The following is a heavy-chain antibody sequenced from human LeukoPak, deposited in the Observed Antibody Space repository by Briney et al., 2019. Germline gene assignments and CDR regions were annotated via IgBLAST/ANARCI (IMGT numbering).Heavy chain of an antibody. J-gene: IGHJ4*02. Sequence: PGGSLRLSCAASGFTFSSYSMNWVRQAPGKGLEWVSHITSSSSTIYYADSVKGRFTISRDNAKNSLYLQMDSLRAEDTAVFYCARDGTDHFDYWGQVTLVTVSS. CDR2: ITSSSSTI. CDR1: GFTFSSYS. V-gene: IGHV3-48*01. CDR3: ARDGTDHFDY.